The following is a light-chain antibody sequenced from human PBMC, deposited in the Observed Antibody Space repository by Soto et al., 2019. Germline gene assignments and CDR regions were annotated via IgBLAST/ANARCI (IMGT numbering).Light chain of an antibody. CDR1: QSVSND. Sequence: EIVMTQSPATLSVSPGERATLSCRASQSVSNDLAWYQQKPGQAPRLLIYRASTRATGIPAKFSCSGSGTEFTLTISSLQSEDFAVYYCQQYYNWPPLYTFGQGTKLEIK. J-gene: IGKJ2*01. CDR3: QQYYNWPPLYT. V-gene: IGKV3-15*01. CDR2: RAS.